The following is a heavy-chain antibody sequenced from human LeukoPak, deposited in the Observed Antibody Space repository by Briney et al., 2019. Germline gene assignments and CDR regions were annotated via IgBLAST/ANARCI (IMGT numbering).Heavy chain of an antibody. J-gene: IGHJ4*02. CDR3: ARDTSRSVDTAMVTVDY. CDR1: GGSFSGYY. Sequence: SETLPLTCAVYGGSFSGYYWSWIRQPPGKGLEWIGEINHSGSTNYNPSLKSRVTISVDTSKNQFSLKLSSVTAADTAVYYCARDTSRSVDTAMVTVDYWGQGTLVTVSS. V-gene: IGHV4-34*01. D-gene: IGHD5-18*01. CDR2: INHSGST.